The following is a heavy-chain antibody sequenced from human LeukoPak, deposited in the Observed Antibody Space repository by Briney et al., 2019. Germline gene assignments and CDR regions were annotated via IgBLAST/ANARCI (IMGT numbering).Heavy chain of an antibody. V-gene: IGHV3-21*01. D-gene: IGHD1-14*01. Sequence: KPGGSLRLSCAASGFTFSSYSMNWVRQAPGRGLEWVSSISSSSSYIYYADSVKGRFTISRDNAKNSLYLQMNSLRAEDTAVYYCARDPVSSDVYYGMDVWGQGTTVTVSS. J-gene: IGHJ6*02. CDR1: GFTFSSYS. CDR2: ISSSSSYI. CDR3: ARDPVSSDVYYGMDV.